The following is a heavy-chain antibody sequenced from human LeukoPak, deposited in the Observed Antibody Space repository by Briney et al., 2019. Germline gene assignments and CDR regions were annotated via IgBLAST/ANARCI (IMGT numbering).Heavy chain of an antibody. V-gene: IGHV3-7*01. J-gene: IGHJ4*02. CDR1: GFSFSVNW. Sequence: PGGSLRLSCAASGFSFSVNWMSWVRQAPGKGPEWVASIKQDGSEKYYVDSVSGRFTISRDNAKNSLYLQMNSLRAEDTAVYYCAEEGYWGQGTLVTVSS. CDR3: AEEGY. CDR2: IKQDGSEK.